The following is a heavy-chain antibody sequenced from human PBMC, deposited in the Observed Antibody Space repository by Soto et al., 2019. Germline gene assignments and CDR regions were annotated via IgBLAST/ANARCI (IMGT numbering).Heavy chain of an antibody. CDR2: VNWNGGST. J-gene: IGHJ4*02. CDR3: VRGASLNFDY. CDR1: GFTSSNYW. Sequence: GGSLRLSCAASGFTSSNYWMHWARQAPGKGLEWVSGVNWNGGSTGYADSVKGRFTISRDNAKNSLYLQMNSLRAEDTAFYYCVRGASLNFDYWGQGTLVTVSS. V-gene: IGHV3-20*04. D-gene: IGHD1-26*01.